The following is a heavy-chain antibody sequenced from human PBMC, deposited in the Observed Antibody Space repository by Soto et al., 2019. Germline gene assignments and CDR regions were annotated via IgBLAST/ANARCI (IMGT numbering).Heavy chain of an antibody. V-gene: IGHV4-4*02. CDR2: IYHTGHT. Sequence: QVQLQESGPGLVKPSGTLSLTCAVSGDSISSSRWWTWVRQPPGKGLEWIGEIYHTGHTNYNTSLKSRVTISVDKSKNQFSLKLNSVTAADTAIYYCGDPPSAFWGQGILFTVSS. CDR1: GDSISSSRW. D-gene: IGHD6-19*01. J-gene: IGHJ4*02. CDR3: GDPPSAF.